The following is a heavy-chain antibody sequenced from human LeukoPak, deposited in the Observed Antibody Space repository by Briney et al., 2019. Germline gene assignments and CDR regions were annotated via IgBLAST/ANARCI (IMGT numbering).Heavy chain of an antibody. CDR2: IRYDGSNK. D-gene: IGHD3-10*01. Sequence: GGSLRLSCAASGFTFSNFGMHWVRQVPGKGLEWVAVIRYDGSNKYYADSVKGRFTLSRDDSKNTVYLQMDSLRAGDTAVYYCARDRGLIYLDYWGQGTLVTVSS. CDR3: ARDRGLIYLDY. CDR1: GFTFSNFG. V-gene: IGHV3-33*01. J-gene: IGHJ4*02.